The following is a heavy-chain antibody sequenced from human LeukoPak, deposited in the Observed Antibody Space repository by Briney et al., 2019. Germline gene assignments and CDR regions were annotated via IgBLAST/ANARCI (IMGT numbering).Heavy chain of an antibody. CDR3: ARDRGGVDSSGYYNGDFDY. CDR1: GFTFSSYS. V-gene: IGHV3-21*01. CDR2: ISSSSSYI. D-gene: IGHD3-22*01. J-gene: IGHJ4*02. Sequence: PGGSLRLSCAASGFTFSSYSMNWVRQAPGKGLEWVSSISSSSSYIYYADSVKGRFTISRDNAKNSLYLQMNSLRAEDTAVYYCARDRGGVDSSGYYNGDFDYWGQGTLVTVSS.